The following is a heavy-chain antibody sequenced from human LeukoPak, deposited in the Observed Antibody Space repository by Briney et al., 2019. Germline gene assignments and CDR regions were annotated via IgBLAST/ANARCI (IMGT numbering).Heavy chain of an antibody. CDR1: GYTFISYD. V-gene: IGHV1-8*01. J-gene: IGHJ4*02. D-gene: IGHD6-13*01. CDR2: MNPNSGKT. CDR3: ARDVGIAAAGSPGDY. Sequence: ASVKVSCKASGYTFISYDINWVRQASGQGLEWMGWMNPNSGKTGYAQKFQGRVTISRDISRTTAYMELSSLRSEDTAVYYCARDVGIAAAGSPGDYWGQGTLVTVSS.